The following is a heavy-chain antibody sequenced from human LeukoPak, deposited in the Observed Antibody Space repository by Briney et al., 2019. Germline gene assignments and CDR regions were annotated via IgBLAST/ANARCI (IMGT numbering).Heavy chain of an antibody. CDR3: AKCYDSSGYYYQLIDY. J-gene: IGHJ4*02. D-gene: IGHD3-22*01. CDR2: ISGSGGST. V-gene: IGHV3-23*01. Sequence: GGSLRLSCAASGFTFSSYAMSWVRQAPGKGLEWVSAISGSGGSTYYADSVKGWFTISRDNSKNTLYLQMNSLRAEDTAVYYCAKCYDSSGYYYQLIDYWGQGTLVTVSS. CDR1: GFTFSSYA.